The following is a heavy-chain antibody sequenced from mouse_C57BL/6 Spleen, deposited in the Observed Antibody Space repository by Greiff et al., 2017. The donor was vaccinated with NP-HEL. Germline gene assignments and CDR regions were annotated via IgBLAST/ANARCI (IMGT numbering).Heavy chain of an antibody. CDR1: GYAFTNYL. D-gene: IGHD2-4*01. Sequence: QVQLQQSGAELVRPGTSVKVSCKASGYAFTNYLIEWVKQRPGQGLEWIGVINPGSGGTNYNEKFKGKATLTADKSSSTAYMQLSSLTSEDSAVYFCARDYDGGFAYWGQGTLVTVSA. J-gene: IGHJ3*01. CDR2: INPGSGGT. V-gene: IGHV1-54*01. CDR3: ARDYDGGFAY.